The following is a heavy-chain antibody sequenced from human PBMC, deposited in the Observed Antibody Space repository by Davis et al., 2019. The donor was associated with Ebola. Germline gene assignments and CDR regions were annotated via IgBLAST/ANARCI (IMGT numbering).Heavy chain of an antibody. J-gene: IGHJ4*02. Sequence: GESLKISCAASGFTFSSYSMNWVRQAPGKGLEWVSYISSSSSTIYYADAVKGRFTISRDNAKNSLYLQMNSLRAEDTAVYYWARVLYSGSPHGTFWGQGTLVTVSS. CDR1: GFTFSSYS. V-gene: IGHV3-48*04. CDR2: ISSSSSTI. D-gene: IGHD1-26*01. CDR3: ARVLYSGSPHGTF.